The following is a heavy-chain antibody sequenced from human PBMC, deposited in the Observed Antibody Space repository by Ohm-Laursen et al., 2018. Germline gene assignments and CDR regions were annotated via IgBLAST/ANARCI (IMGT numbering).Heavy chain of an antibody. CDR3: AREGGYYDSSGYYIRNWFDP. CDR2: INHSGST. V-gene: IGHV4-34*01. D-gene: IGHD3-22*01. J-gene: IGHJ5*02. Sequence: SETLSLTCAVYGESFSAYYWSWIRQPPGKGLEWIGEINHSGSTNYNPSLKSRVTMSVDTSKNQFSLKLSSVTAADTAVYYCAREGGYYDSSGYYIRNWFDPWGQGTLVTVSS. CDR1: GESFSAYY.